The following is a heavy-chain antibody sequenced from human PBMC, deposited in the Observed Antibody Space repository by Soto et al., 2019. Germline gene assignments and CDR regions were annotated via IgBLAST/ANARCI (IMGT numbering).Heavy chain of an antibody. CDR2: IIPISGTT. Sequence: GASVRVSCKASGGTFSSYAISWVRQAPGQGPEWMGGIIPISGTTNYAQKFQGRVTITADDSTSTAYMELSSLRSEDTAVYYCAMLLWFGELPPYGIDVWGQGTTVTVSS. V-gene: IGHV1-69*13. CDR1: GGTFSSYA. CDR3: AMLLWFGELPPYGIDV. J-gene: IGHJ6*02. D-gene: IGHD3-10*01.